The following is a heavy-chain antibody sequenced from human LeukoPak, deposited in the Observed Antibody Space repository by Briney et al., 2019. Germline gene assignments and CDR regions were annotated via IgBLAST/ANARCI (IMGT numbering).Heavy chain of an antibody. Sequence: CASVKVSCKASGYTFGNSHLNWVRQSTGQGLVGMEWMDPNRGNTGYAQKLQGRVTMTRNTSISTAYMELSSLRSEDTALYYCTRTIAATGTLYPWGQGTQVIVSS. CDR3: TRTIAATGTLYP. D-gene: IGHD6-13*01. CDR2: MDPNRGNT. J-gene: IGHJ5*02. V-gene: IGHV1-8*01. CDR1: GYTFGNSH.